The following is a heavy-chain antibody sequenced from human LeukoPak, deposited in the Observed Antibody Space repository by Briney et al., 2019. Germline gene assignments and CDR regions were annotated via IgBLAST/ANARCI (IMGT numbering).Heavy chain of an antibody. Sequence: GESLKISCKGSGYSFNSYWIGWVRQMPGKGLEWMGIIYLGDSDTRYSPSFQGQVTISADMSISTAYLQWSSLKASDTAMYYCARHPSYTSGWPLDYWGQGTLVTVSS. CDR1: GYSFNSYW. CDR3: ARHPSYTSGWPLDY. V-gene: IGHV5-51*01. D-gene: IGHD6-19*01. CDR2: IYLGDSDT. J-gene: IGHJ4*02.